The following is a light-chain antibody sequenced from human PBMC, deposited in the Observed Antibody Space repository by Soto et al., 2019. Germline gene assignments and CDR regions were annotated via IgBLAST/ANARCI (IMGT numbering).Light chain of an antibody. Sequence: EIVMTQSPATLSVSPGERATLSCRASQSVSSNLAWYQQKPGQAPRLLIYGASTRATGIPDRFSGSGSGTEFTLTISSMQSEDFAVYYCQQYYRPWTFGQGTKVEIK. CDR2: GAS. CDR1: QSVSSN. CDR3: QQYYRPWT. V-gene: IGKV3-15*01. J-gene: IGKJ1*01.